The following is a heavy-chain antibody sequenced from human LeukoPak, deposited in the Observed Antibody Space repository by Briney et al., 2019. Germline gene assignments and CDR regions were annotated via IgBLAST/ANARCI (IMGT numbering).Heavy chain of an antibody. D-gene: IGHD6-19*01. Sequence: ASVKVSCKASGYTFTSYDINWVRQAPGQGLEWMGWISGYNGHTKYAQKLQGRVTMTTDTSTSTAYMELRSLRSDDTAVYYCARVLPYSSGWYGAFDIWGQGTMVTVSS. J-gene: IGHJ3*02. CDR1: GYTFTSYD. CDR3: ARVLPYSSGWYGAFDI. V-gene: IGHV1-18*01. CDR2: ISGYNGHT.